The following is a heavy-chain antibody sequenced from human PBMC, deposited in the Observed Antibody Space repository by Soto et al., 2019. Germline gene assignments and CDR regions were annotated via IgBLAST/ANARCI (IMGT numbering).Heavy chain of an antibody. J-gene: IGHJ6*02. D-gene: IGHD6-13*01. CDR3: ARGPSEQQLAGPDHYYYYYGMDV. Sequence: SETLSLTCAVYGGSFSGYYWSWIRQPPGKGLEWIGEINHSGSTNYNPSLKSRVTISVDTSKNQFSLKLSSVTAAGTALYYCARGPSEQQLAGPDHYYYYYGMDVWVQGTTVTVSS. CDR2: INHSGST. V-gene: IGHV4-34*01. CDR1: GGSFSGYY.